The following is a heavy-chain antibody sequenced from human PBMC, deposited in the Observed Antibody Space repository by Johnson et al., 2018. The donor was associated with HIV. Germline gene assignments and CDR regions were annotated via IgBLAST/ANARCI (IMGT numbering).Heavy chain of an antibody. CDR2: ISYDGSNK. Sequence: QMLLVESGGGLIQPGRSLRLSCAASGFTFSSYGMHWVRQAPGKGLEWVAVISYDGSNKYYADSVKGRFTISRDNSKNTLYLQMKSLKGEDTALYYCGRVGWRSFYDCGGRDAFDMWGEGTMVTVSS. CDR1: GFTFSSYG. D-gene: IGHD2-21*01. CDR3: GRVGWRSFYDCGGRDAFDM. V-gene: IGHV3-30*03. J-gene: IGHJ3*02.